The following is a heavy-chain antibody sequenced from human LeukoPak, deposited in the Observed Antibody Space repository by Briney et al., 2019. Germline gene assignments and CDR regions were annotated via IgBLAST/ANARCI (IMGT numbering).Heavy chain of an antibody. V-gene: IGHV1-69*13. Sequence: SVKVSCKASGYTFTSYGISWVRQAPGQGLEWMGGIIPIFGTANYAQKFQGRVTITADESTSTAYMELSSLRSEDTAVYYCARDRVIDYDSSGYPGDYWGQGTLVTVSS. CDR3: ARDRVIDYDSSGYPGDY. D-gene: IGHD3-22*01. CDR2: IIPIFGTA. CDR1: GYTFTSYG. J-gene: IGHJ4*02.